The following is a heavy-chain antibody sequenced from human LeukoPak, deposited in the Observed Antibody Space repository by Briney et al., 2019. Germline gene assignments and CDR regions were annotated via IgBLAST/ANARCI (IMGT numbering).Heavy chain of an antibody. CDR2: INPKSGDT. CDR3: ATDMTSVTTFDY. V-gene: IGHV1-2*02. Sequence: ASVKVSCKASGYTFTGYYIHWVRQAPGQGLEWLGWINPKSGDTNYPQKFLGRVAVTRDTSISTAYMELNRLTSDDTAVYYCATDMTSVTTFDYWGQGTLVTVSS. D-gene: IGHD4-17*01. J-gene: IGHJ4*02. CDR1: GYTFTGYY.